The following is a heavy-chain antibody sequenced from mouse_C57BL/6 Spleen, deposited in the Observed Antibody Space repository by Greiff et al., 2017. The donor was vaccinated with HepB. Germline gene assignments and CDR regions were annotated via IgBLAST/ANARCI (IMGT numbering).Heavy chain of an antibody. CDR3: ARGFRGFDY. Sequence: QVQLQQSGAELVMPGASVKLSCKASGYTFTSYWMHWVKQRPGQGLEWIGEIDPSDSYTNYNQKFKGKSSLTVDKSSSTAYMQLSSLTSEDSAVYYCARGFRGFDYWGQGTTLTVSS. CDR2: IDPSDSYT. CDR1: GYTFTSYW. V-gene: IGHV1-69*01. J-gene: IGHJ2*01.